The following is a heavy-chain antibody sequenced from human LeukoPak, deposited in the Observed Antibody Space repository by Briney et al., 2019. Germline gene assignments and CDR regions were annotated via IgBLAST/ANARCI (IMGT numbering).Heavy chain of an antibody. J-gene: IGHJ4*02. Sequence: AGSLRLSCLASGFTFSNYAMSWVRQAPGKGLEWVSGITISGRTAYYADPVKGRFTISRDNAKNSLYLQMNSLRAEDTAVYYCARDVVWLQPFDYWGQGTLVTVSS. CDR2: ITISGRTA. CDR3: ARDVVWLQPFDY. D-gene: IGHD5-24*01. V-gene: IGHV3-23*01. CDR1: GFTFSNYA.